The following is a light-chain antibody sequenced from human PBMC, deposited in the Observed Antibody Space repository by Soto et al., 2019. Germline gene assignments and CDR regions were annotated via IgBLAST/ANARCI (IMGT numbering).Light chain of an antibody. Sequence: DREMAQAPGTRSGAEGGRVTIRCRASESISTWLAWYQQKPGKAPNLLIYKASSLESGVPSRFSGSGSGTDFTLTISCLQPEYFATYYCQQYNRYRGSFARGTRLEIK. V-gene: IGKV1-5*03. CDR3: QQYNRYRGS. J-gene: IGKJ5*01. CDR1: ESISTW. CDR2: KAS.